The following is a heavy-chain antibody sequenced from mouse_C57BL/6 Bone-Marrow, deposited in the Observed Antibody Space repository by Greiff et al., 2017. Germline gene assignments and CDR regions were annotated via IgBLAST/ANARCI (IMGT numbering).Heavy chain of an antibody. J-gene: IGHJ2*03. V-gene: IGHV5-6*01. Sequence: EVLLVESGADLVKPGGSLKLSCAASGFTFSSFGMSWVRQTPDKRLEWFATISSDGSYTDYPDSVKGRFTISIDNAKNTLYLQVSSLKSEDTAMYYWAKNSYYRDYGGQGTRLTVPA. D-gene: IGHD1-1*01. CDR3: AKNSYYRDY. CDR2: ISSDGSYT. CDR1: GFTFSSFG.